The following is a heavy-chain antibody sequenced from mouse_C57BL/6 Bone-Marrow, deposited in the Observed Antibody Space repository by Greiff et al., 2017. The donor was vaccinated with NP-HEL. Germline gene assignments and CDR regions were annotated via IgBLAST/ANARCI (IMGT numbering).Heavy chain of an antibody. CDR1: GFTFSDYG. V-gene: IGHV5-17*01. CDR3: ARELRPPFDY. CDR2: ISSGSSTI. D-gene: IGHD1-2*01. Sequence: EVQLQHSGGGLVKPGGSLKLSCAASGFTFSDYGMHWVRQAPEKGLEWVAYISSGSSTIYYADTVKGRFTISRDNDKNTLFLQMTSLRSEDTAMYYCARELRPPFDYWGQGTTLTVSS. J-gene: IGHJ2*01.